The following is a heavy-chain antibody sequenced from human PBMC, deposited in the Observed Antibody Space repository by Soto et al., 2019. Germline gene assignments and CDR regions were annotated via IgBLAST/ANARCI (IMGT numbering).Heavy chain of an antibody. V-gene: IGHV5-51*01. Sequence: VAALKTSWKGSGYSYTSYWIGWGRQMPGKGLEGMGIIYPGDSDTRYSPSFQGQVTISADKSISTAYLQWSSLKASDTAMYYCERNPVHYAGSAFDIWGQGTMVTVSS. CDR1: GYSYTSYW. D-gene: IGHD2-2*01. J-gene: IGHJ3*02. CDR3: ERNPVHYAGSAFDI. CDR2: IYPGDSDT.